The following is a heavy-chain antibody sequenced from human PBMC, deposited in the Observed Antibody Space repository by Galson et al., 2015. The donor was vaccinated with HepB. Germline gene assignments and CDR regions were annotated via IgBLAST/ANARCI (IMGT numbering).Heavy chain of an antibody. CDR2: ISGSGSVT. CDR1: GFTFSSYA. J-gene: IGHJ4*02. V-gene: IGHV3-23*01. D-gene: IGHD3-22*01. Sequence: SLRLSCAASGFTFSSYAMTWVRQAPGKGLEWVSTISGSGSVTYYADSVKGRFTISRDNSRYTLALQRNSLRAEDTAVYYCAKEAGYYDRGGYYVVNWGQGTLVTVSS. CDR3: AKEAGYYDRGGYYVVN.